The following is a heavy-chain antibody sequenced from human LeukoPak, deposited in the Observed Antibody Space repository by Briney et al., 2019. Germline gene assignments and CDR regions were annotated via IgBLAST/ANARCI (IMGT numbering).Heavy chain of an antibody. CDR1: GFTFDDYA. Sequence: GGSLRLSCAASGFTFDDYAMHWVRQAPGKGLEWVSSISSSSSYIYYADSVKGRFTISRDNAKNSLYLQMNSLRAEDTAVYYCASRASADYWGQGTLVTVSS. CDR3: ASRASADY. D-gene: IGHD3-10*01. J-gene: IGHJ4*02. CDR2: ISSSSSYI. V-gene: IGHV3-21*01.